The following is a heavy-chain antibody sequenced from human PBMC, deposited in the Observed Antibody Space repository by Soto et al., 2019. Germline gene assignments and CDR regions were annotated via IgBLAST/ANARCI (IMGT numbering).Heavy chain of an antibody. CDR1: GYTFTSYG. J-gene: IGHJ4*02. CDR2: ISAYNGNT. D-gene: IGHD3-22*01. Sequence: GASVKVSCKASGYTFTSYGISWVRQAPGQGLEWMGWISAYNGNTNYAQKLQGRVTMTTDTSTSTAYMELRSLRSDDTAVYYCARLPVGYYYDSSGLLDYWGQGTLVTVSS. V-gene: IGHV1-18*01. CDR3: ARLPVGYYYDSSGLLDY.